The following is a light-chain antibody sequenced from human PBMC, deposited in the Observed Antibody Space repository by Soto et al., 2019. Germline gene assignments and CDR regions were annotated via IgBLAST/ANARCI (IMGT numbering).Light chain of an antibody. CDR1: QALGSA. V-gene: IGKV1-6*01. CDR2: AVS. CDR3: LQDINYPWT. J-gene: IGKJ1*01. Sequence: AIQMTQSSSSLSASVGDSVTISCRARQALGSALCLYQQKPGQPPKVLIYAVSNLQSVVPPRFSGSGSGTDFTLAISSLQPEDSATYYCLQDINYPWTFGQGTKVDIK.